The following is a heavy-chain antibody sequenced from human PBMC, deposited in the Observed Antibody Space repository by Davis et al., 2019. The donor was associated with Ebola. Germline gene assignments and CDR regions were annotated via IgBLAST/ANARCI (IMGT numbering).Heavy chain of an antibody. CDR2: INHSGST. CDR1: GGSFSGYY. D-gene: IGHD4-23*01. J-gene: IGHJ4*02. Sequence: PSETLSLTCAVYGGSFSGYYWSWIRQPPGKGLEWIGEINHSGSTNYNPSLKSRVTISVDTSKNQFSLKLSSVTAADTAVYYCTRGYGGHSGRFDYWGQGTLVSVSS. CDR3: TRGYGGHSGRFDY. V-gene: IGHV4-34*01.